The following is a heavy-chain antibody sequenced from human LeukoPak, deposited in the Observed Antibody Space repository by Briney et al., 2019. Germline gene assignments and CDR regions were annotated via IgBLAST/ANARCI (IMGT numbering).Heavy chain of an antibody. J-gene: IGHJ4*02. CDR1: GGTFSSYA. CDR2: IIPIFGIA. Sequence: SAKVSCKASGGTFSSYAISWVRQAPGQGLEWMGRIIPIFGIANYAQKFQGRVTITADKSPSTAYMELSSLRSEDTAVYYCARDFRGELPDYWGQGTLVTVSS. V-gene: IGHV1-69*04. CDR3: ARDFRGELPDY. D-gene: IGHD1-26*01.